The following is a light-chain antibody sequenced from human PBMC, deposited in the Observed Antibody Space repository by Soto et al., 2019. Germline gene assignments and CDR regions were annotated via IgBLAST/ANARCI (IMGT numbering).Light chain of an antibody. CDR3: QQRSNWPPT. CDR2: GAF. Sequence: EIVLTQSPGTLSLSPGERATLSCRASQSVSNNYLAWYQQKSGQAPRLLIYGAFSRANGIPVRFSGSASGTDFTLIISRLEPEDVAVYYCQQRSNWPPTFGQGTKVEIK. J-gene: IGKJ1*01. V-gene: IGKV3D-20*02. CDR1: QSVSNNY.